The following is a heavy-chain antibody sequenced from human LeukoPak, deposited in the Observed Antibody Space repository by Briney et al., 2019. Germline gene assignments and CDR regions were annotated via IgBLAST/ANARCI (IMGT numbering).Heavy chain of an antibody. CDR1: GYTFTSYG. Sequence: ASVKVSCKASGYTFTSYGISWVRQAPGQGLEWMGWISAYNGNTNYAQKLQGRVTMTTDTSTSTAYMELRSLRSDDTAVYYCAIEEPRLLWFGELSRYGMDVWGQGTTVTVSS. CDR3: AIEEPRLLWFGELSRYGMDV. V-gene: IGHV1-18*01. CDR2: ISAYNGNT. D-gene: IGHD3-10*01. J-gene: IGHJ6*02.